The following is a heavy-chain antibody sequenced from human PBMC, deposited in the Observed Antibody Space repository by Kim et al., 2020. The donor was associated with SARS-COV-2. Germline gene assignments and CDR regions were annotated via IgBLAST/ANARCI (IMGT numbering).Heavy chain of an antibody. J-gene: IGHJ5*02. D-gene: IGHD1-26*01. Sequence: ASVKVSCKASGYTFTGYYMHWVRQAPGQGLEWMGWINPNSGGTNYAQKFQGRVTMTRDTSISTAYMELSRLRSDDTAVYYCARAPLSWEHWFDPWGQGTLVTVSS. CDR2: INPNSGGT. V-gene: IGHV1-2*02. CDR3: ARAPLSWEHWFDP. CDR1: GYTFTGYY.